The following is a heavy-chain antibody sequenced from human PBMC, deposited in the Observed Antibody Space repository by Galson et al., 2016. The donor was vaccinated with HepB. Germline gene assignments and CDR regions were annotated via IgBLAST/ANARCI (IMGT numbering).Heavy chain of an antibody. Sequence: CAISGDSVSTNTAAWTWIRQSPSRGLEWLGRTYYMSKWDSDYADSVKSRVTINPDTSKNQFSLHLNSVTPEDTAVYYCARGGGPLHTAMVVDHFDYWGQGTLVSVSS. CDR1: GDSVSTNTAA. D-gene: IGHD5-18*01. CDR2: TYYMSKWDS. V-gene: IGHV6-1*01. CDR3: ARGGGPLHTAMVVDHFDY. J-gene: IGHJ4*02.